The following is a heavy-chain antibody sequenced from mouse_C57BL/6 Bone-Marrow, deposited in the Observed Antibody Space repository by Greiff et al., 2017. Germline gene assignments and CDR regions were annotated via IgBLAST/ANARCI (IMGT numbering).Heavy chain of an antibody. CDR2: INPGSGGT. D-gene: IGHD1-1*01. V-gene: IGHV1-54*01. CDR1: GYAFTNYL. Sequence: VQLQESGAELVRPGTSVTVSCKASGYAFTNYLIEWVKQRPGQGLEWIGVINPGSGGTNYNEKFKGKATLTADKSSSTAYMQLSSLTSEDSAVYFCARDHYYGSRSWFAYWGQGTLVTVSA. J-gene: IGHJ3*01. CDR3: ARDHYYGSRSWFAY.